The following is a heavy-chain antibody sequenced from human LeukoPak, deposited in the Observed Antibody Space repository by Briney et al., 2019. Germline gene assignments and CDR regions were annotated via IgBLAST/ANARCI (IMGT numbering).Heavy chain of an antibody. V-gene: IGHV1-18*01. D-gene: IGHD6-19*01. Sequence: ASVKFSCKASGYTFTSYGISWVRQAPGQGLEWMGWISAYNGNTNYAQKLQGRVTMTTDTSTSPAYMELRSLRSDDTAVYSCARDRRVRIIGWLVEDDYWGQGTLVTVSS. CDR3: ARDRRVRIIGWLVEDDY. J-gene: IGHJ4*02. CDR2: ISAYNGNT. CDR1: GYTFTSYG.